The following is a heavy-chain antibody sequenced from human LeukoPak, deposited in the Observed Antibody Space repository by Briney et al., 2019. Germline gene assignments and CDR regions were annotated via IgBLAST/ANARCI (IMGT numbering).Heavy chain of an antibody. CDR1: GFTFSSYG. CDR2: IRYDGSNK. V-gene: IGHV3-30*02. CDR3: AKGFAKANWFDP. Sequence: GGSLRLSCAASGFTFSSYGMHWVRQAPGKGLEWVAFIRYDGSNKYYADSVKGRFTISRGNSKNTLYLQMNSLRAEDTAVYYCAKGFAKANWFDPWGQGTLVTVSS. J-gene: IGHJ5*02.